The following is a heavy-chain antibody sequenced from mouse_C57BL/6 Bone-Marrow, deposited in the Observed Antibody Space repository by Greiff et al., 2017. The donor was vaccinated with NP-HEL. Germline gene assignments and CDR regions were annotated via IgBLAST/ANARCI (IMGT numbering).Heavy chain of an antibody. J-gene: IGHJ4*01. CDR3: TTLYYYGRDAMDY. Sequence: EVQLQQSGAELVRPGASVKLSCTASGFNIKDDYMHWVKQRPEQGLEWIGWIDPENGDTEYASKFQGKATITADPSSNTAYLQLSSLTSEDTAVYYCTTLYYYGRDAMDYWGQGTSVTVSS. CDR2: IDPENGDT. D-gene: IGHD1-1*01. CDR1: GFNIKDDY. V-gene: IGHV14-4*01.